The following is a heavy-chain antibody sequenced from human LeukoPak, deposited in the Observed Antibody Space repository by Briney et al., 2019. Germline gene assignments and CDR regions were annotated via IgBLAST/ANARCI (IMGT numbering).Heavy chain of an antibody. Sequence: GGSLTLSCTASGLTFSNYATTWVRQAPGKGLEWVSSITGSGRGTYYADSVKGRFSVSRDNSQNTVFLHMNSLRADDTALYYCSKDPNGDYVGASDMWGPGTIVTVSS. J-gene: IGHJ3*02. D-gene: IGHD4-17*01. CDR3: SKDPNGDYVGASDM. CDR1: GLTFSNYA. V-gene: IGHV3-23*01. CDR2: ITGSGRGT.